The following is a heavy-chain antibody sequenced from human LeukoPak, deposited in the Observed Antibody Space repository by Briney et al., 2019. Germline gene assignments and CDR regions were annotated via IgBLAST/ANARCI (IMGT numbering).Heavy chain of an antibody. J-gene: IGHJ4*02. CDR1: GGSFSGYY. V-gene: IGHV4-34*09. D-gene: IGHD1-20*01. Sequence: SETLSLTCAVYGGSFSGYYWSWIRQPPGKGLEWIGEINHSGSTNYNPSLKSRVTISVDTSKSQFSLKLRSVTAADTAVYFCARGQTGGYSWNPTFDSWGQGTLVTVSS. CDR3: ARGQTGGYSWNPTFDS. CDR2: INHSGST.